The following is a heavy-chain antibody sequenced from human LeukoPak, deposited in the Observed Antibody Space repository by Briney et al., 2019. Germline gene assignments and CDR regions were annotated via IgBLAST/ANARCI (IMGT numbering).Heavy chain of an antibody. Sequence: GGSLRLSCAASGFTFSSHWMHWARQAPGKGLVWVSRINTDGSSTSYADSVKGRFTISRDNAKSTLYLQMNSLRAEDTAVYYCARGYDLWTGYYNPLGYWGQGTLVTVSS. CDR1: GFTFSSHW. CDR3: ARGYDLWTGYYNPLGY. V-gene: IGHV3-74*01. CDR2: INTDGSST. D-gene: IGHD3-9*01. J-gene: IGHJ4*02.